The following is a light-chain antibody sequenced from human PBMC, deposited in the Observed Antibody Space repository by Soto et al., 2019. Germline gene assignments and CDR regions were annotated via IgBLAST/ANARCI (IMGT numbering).Light chain of an antibody. V-gene: IGKV2-30*01. J-gene: IGKJ2*01. CDR1: QSLLYSDGNTY. CDR2: SVS. Sequence: EVVMTQSPLSLPVTIGQPASISCRSSQSLLYSDGNTYLIWYQQRPGRSPRRLVYSVSNRDTGGPERFSGSGSGTDFTLKIDRVEAEDVGVYYCMQGTYWPYTFGQGTKLEI. CDR3: MQGTYWPYT.